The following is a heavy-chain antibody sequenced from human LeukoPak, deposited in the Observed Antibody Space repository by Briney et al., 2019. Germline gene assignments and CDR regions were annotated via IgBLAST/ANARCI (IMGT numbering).Heavy chain of an antibody. CDR1: GFTFSSYA. D-gene: IGHD1-26*01. CDR2: ISGSGADT. Sequence: GGSLRLSCAASGFTFSSYAMGWVRQAPGEGLEWVSTISGSGADTYYADSVKGRFTISKDTSKNTLHLQMNSLRAEDTAVYFCARRNSGSDYYFDYWGQGTLVTVSS. CDR3: ARRNSGSDYYFDY. V-gene: IGHV3-23*01. J-gene: IGHJ4*02.